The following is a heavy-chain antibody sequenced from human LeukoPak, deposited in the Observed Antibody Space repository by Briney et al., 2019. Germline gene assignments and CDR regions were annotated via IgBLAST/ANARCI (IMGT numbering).Heavy chain of an antibody. CDR2: IRSKANSYAT. J-gene: IGHJ6*02. D-gene: IGHD3-10*01. Sequence: GGSLKLSCAASGFTFSGSAMHWVRQASGKGLEWVGRIRSKANSYATAYAASVKGRFTISRDDSKNTAYLQMNSLKTEDTAVYYCTTQFGVLRYYYYGMDVWGQGTTVTGSS. CDR1: GFTFSGSA. CDR3: TTQFGVLRYYYYGMDV. V-gene: IGHV3-73*01.